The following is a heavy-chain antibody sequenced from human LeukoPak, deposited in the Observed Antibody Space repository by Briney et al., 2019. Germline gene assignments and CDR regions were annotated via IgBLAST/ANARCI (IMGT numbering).Heavy chain of an antibody. CDR2: ISSSSYI. Sequence: GGSLRLSCAASGFTFSSYTMNWVRQAPGKGLEWVSSISSSSYIYYADSVKGRFTISRDNAKNSLYLQINSLRAEDTAVYYCARGLTGYLDYYYGMDVWGQGTTVTVSS. CDR1: GFTFSSYT. J-gene: IGHJ6*02. D-gene: IGHD3-9*01. V-gene: IGHV3-21*01. CDR3: ARGLTGYLDYYYGMDV.